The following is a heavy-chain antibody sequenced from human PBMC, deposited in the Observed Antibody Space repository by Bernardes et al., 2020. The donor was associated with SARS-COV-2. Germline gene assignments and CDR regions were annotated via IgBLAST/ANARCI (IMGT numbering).Heavy chain of an antibody. V-gene: IGHV4-34*01. Sequence: SETLSLTCAVYGGSFSGYYWSWIRQPPGKGLEWIGEINHSGSTNYNPSLKSRVTISVDTSKNQFSLKLSSVTAADTAVYYCARDSYDCSSTSCYHYYYMDVWGKGTTVTVSS. D-gene: IGHD2-2*01. CDR3: ARDSYDCSSTSCYHYYYMDV. CDR2: INHSGST. CDR1: GGSFSGYY. J-gene: IGHJ6*03.